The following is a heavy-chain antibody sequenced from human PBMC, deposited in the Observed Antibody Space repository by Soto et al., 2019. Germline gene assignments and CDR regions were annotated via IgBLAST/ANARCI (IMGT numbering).Heavy chain of an antibody. CDR1: GYTFTVYF. D-gene: IGHD3-16*01. CDR3: ARENYDWDSYYYYGTDV. J-gene: IGHJ6*02. Sequence: ASVKVYCKASGYTFTVYFVHCGLQSAVQGLEWMGWINPNSGGTNYAQKFQGWVTMTRDTSISTAYMELSRLRSDDTAVYYCARENYDWDSYYYYGTDVWGQGTTVTVSS. CDR2: INPNSGGT. V-gene: IGHV1-2*04.